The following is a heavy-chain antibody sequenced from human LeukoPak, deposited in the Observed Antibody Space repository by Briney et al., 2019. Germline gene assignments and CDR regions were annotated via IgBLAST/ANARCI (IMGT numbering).Heavy chain of an antibody. CDR3: ARGPYSSSWPFDY. J-gene: IGHJ4*02. Sequence: GGSLRLSCAASGFTFSSYAMHWVRQAPGRGLEYVSAISSNGGSTYYANSVKGRFTISRDNSKNTLYLQMGSLRAEDMAVYYCARGPYSSSWPFDYWGQRTLVTVSS. CDR2: ISSNGGST. V-gene: IGHV3-64*01. CDR1: GFTFSSYA. D-gene: IGHD6-13*01.